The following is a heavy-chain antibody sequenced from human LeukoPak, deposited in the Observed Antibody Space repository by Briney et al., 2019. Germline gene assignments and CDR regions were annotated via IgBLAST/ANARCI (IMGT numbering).Heavy chain of an antibody. D-gene: IGHD6-13*01. V-gene: IGHV3-53*01. J-gene: IGHJ4*02. CDR3: ASFLSSGWYGDY. Sequence: QPGGCLRLSCAASAFTFRTYWMSWVRQAPGKGLEWVSVIYRGDGTHYADSVKGRFTISRDNSKNTLYLQMNSLRAEDTAIYYCASFLSSGWYGDYWGQGTLVTVSS. CDR2: IYRGDGT. CDR1: AFTFRTYW.